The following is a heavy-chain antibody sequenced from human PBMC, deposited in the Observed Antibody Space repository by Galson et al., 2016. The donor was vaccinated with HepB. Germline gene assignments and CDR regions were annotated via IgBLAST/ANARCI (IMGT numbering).Heavy chain of an antibody. CDR2: IYHSGNT. J-gene: IGHJ4*02. D-gene: IGHD5-18*01. CDR1: GDSLGRGGYY. CDR3: ARDGGYSHGTDY. Sequence: TLSLTCTVSGDSLGRGGYYWSWVRQHPGKGLEWIAYIYHSGNTFYNPSLKSRVTLSIDTSKNQFSLTLNSVTAADTAVYYCARDGGYSHGTDYWGQGSLVTVSS. V-gene: IGHV4-31*03.